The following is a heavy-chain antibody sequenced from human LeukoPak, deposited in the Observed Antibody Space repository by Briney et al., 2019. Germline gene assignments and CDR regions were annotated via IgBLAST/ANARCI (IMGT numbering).Heavy chain of an antibody. J-gene: IGHJ3*02. CDR3: ARQKGAYYYDSSGYGAFDI. Sequence: GEPLKISCKGSGYSFTSYWIGWVRQMPGKGLEWMGIIYPGDSDTRYSPSFQGQVTISADKSISTAYLQWSSLKASDTAMYYCARQKGAYYYDSSGYGAFDIWGQGTMVTVSS. CDR2: IYPGDSDT. D-gene: IGHD3-22*01. CDR1: GYSFTSYW. V-gene: IGHV5-51*01.